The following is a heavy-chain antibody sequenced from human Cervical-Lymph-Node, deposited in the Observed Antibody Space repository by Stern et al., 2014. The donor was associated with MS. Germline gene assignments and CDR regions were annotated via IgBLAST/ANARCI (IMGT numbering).Heavy chain of an antibody. D-gene: IGHD1-1*01. CDR3: ARGLHALSNDGLN. CDR2: IKPNSGDT. CDR1: GYTFTDYY. Sequence: QVQLVQSGAEVKKPGASVKVSCKASGYTFTDYYMHWVRQAPGQGLEWLGRIKPNSGDTDYAQKFQGRVTMTRDTSISTAYLELNGLTSDDTAVYYCARGLHALSNDGLNWGQGALVSVSS. V-gene: IGHV1-2*06. J-gene: IGHJ4*02.